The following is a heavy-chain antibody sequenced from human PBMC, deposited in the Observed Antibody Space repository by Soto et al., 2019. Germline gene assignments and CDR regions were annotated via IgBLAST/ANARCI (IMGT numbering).Heavy chain of an antibody. CDR3: ARIRYYDFWSGYPNLHYYYGMDV. V-gene: IGHV1-18*04. CDR2: ISAYNGNT. D-gene: IGHD3-3*01. Sequence: ASVKVSCKASGYTFTSYGISWVRQAPGQGLEWMGWISAYNGNTNYAQKLQGRATMTTDTSTSTAYMELRSLRSDDTAVYYCARIRYYDFWSGYPNLHYYYGMDVWGQGTTVTVSS. J-gene: IGHJ6*02. CDR1: GYTFTSYG.